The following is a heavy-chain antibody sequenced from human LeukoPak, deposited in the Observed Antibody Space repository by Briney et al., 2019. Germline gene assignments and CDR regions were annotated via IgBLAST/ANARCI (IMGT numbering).Heavy chain of an antibody. V-gene: IGHV3-30*18. CDR3: AKDMDSSGCDY. J-gene: IGHJ4*02. D-gene: IGHD6-19*01. CDR2: ISYDGSNE. Sequence: GRSLRLSCAASGFTFSSYGMHWVRQAPGKGLEWVAVISYDGSNEYYADSVKGRFTIFRDNSKNTLYLQMNSLRAEDTAVYYCAKDMDSSGCDYWGQGTLVTVSS. CDR1: GFTFSSYG.